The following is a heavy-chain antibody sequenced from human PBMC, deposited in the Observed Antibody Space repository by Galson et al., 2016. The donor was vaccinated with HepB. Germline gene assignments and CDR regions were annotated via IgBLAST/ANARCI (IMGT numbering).Heavy chain of an antibody. J-gene: IGHJ4*02. CDR2: IYWDDDK. CDR1: GFSLTTSGVA. D-gene: IGHD4-23*01. Sequence: PALVKPTQTLTLTCTFSGFSLTTSGVAVGWIRQPPGKALEWLTLIYWDDDKRYSPSLKSRLNITKDTSKNQVVLTMTNMDPVDTGTYFCAHALLNYGGNPYDYWGRGTLVTVSS. CDR3: AHALLNYGGNPYDY. V-gene: IGHV2-5*02.